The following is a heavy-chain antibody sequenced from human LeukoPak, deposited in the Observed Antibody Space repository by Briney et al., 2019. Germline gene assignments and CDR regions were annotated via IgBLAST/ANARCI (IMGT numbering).Heavy chain of an antibody. V-gene: IGHV4-34*01. CDR3: ARGGIAVAGTLFDP. CDR1: GGSFSGYY. CDR2: INHSGST. D-gene: IGHD6-19*01. Sequence: PSETLSLTCAVYGGSFSGYYWSWIRQPPGKGLEWIGEINHSGSTNYNPSLKSRVTISVDTSKNQFSLKLSSVTAADTAVHYCARGGIAVAGTLFDPWGQGTLVTVSS. J-gene: IGHJ5*02.